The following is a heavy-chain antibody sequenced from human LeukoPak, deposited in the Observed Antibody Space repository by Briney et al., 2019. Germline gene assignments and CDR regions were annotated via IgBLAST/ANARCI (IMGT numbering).Heavy chain of an antibody. J-gene: IGHJ5*02. CDR3: ARHYGSGMDYFDP. Sequence: SETLSLTCTVSSGSISGSNYYWSWIRQPAGKGLEWIGRIYTSGSTNYNPSLNSRVTISVDTSKNQCSLKLTSVTAADTAVYYCARHYGSGMDYFDPWGQGTLVTVSS. V-gene: IGHV4-61*02. CDR1: SGSISGSNYY. CDR2: IYTSGST. D-gene: IGHD3-10*01.